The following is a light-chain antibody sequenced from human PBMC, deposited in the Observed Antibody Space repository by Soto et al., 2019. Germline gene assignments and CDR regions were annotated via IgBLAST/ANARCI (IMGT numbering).Light chain of an antibody. J-gene: IGLJ3*02. V-gene: IGLV2-8*01. Sequence: QSALTQPPSACGSPEQSVTISCNRTSSDVGAYKYVSWYQQYPGKAPKLMIYEVSKRPSGVPDRFSGSKSGNTASLTVSGLQAEDEADYYCTSYVGSDIWVFGGGTKVTVL. CDR3: TSYVGSDIWV. CDR1: SSDVGAYKY. CDR2: EVS.